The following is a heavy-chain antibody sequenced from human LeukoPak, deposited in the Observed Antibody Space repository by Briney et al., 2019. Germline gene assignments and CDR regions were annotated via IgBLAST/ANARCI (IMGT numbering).Heavy chain of an antibody. V-gene: IGHV1-2*02. Sequence: ASVKVSCKASGYTFTGYYMHWVRQALGRGLEWMGWINPNSGGTNYAQKFQGRVTMTRDTSISTAYMELSRLRSDDTAVYYCARGTSFQYNWFDPWGQGTLVTVSS. CDR2: INPNSGGT. D-gene: IGHD2-2*01. CDR3: ARGTSFQYNWFDP. CDR1: GYTFTGYY. J-gene: IGHJ5*02.